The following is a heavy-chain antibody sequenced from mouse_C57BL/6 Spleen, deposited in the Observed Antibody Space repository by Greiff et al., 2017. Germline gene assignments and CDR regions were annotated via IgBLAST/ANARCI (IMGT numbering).Heavy chain of an antibody. J-gene: IGHJ3*01. Sequence: EVKLVESGGGLVKPGGSLKLSCAASGFTFSDYGMHWVRQAPGKGLEWVAYISSGSSTIYYADTVKGRFTISRDNAKNTLFLQMTSLRSEDTAMYYCASRAYWGQGTLVTVSA. CDR1: GFTFSDYG. CDR2: ISSGSSTI. V-gene: IGHV5-17*01. CDR3: ASRAY.